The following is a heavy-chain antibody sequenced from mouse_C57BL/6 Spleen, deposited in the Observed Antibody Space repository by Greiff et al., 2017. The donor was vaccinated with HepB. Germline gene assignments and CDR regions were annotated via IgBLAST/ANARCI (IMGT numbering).Heavy chain of an antibody. Sequence: VQLQQSGPGLVKPSQSLSLTCSVTGYSITSGYYWNWIRQFPGNKLEWMGYISYDGSNNYNPSLKNRISITRDTAKNQFFLKLNSVTTEDTATYYCARRDYYGSSYAMDYWGQGTSVTVSS. J-gene: IGHJ4*01. CDR1: GYSITSGYY. CDR3: ARRDYYGSSYAMDY. D-gene: IGHD1-1*01. CDR2: ISYDGSN. V-gene: IGHV3-6*01.